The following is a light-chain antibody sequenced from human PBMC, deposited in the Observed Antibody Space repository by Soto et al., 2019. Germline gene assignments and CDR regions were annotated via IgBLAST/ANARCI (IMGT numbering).Light chain of an antibody. V-gene: IGLV2-14*01. CDR3: SSYTGSNTPVV. Sequence: QSALTQPASVSGSPGQSITISCPGTSSDVGGYNYVSWYQQHPGRAPNLIIFDVSNRPSGVSNRFAGSKSGNSASLTISGLHGEDEADYYCSSYTGSNTPVVFGGGTKVTVL. CDR1: SSDVGGYNY. J-gene: IGLJ2*01. CDR2: DVS.